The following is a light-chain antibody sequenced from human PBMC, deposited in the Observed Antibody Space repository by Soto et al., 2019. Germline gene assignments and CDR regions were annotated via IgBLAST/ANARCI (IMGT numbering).Light chain of an antibody. J-gene: IGLJ1*01. CDR1: SSDVGGYNY. CDR2: DVS. V-gene: IGLV2-11*01. CDR3: CSYAGRYTYV. Sequence: QSAQTQPRPVYGSPRNSISIPCTGTSSDVGGYNYVSWYQQHPGKAPKLMIYDVSKRPSGVPDRFSGSKSGNTASLTISGLQAEDEADYYCCSYAGRYTYVFGTGTKVTVL.